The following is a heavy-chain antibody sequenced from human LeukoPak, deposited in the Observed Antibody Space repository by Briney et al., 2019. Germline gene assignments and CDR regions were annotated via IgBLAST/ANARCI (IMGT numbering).Heavy chain of an antibody. CDR3: ARGIIGVAITGAFDI. CDR2: IYYSGST. D-gene: IGHD3-3*02. V-gene: IGHV4-59*01. CDR1: AGSISSYY. Sequence: SETLSLTCTVSAGSISSYYWSWIRQPPGRGLEWIGYIYYSGSTSYNPSLKSRVTISVDTSKSHFSLKLSSVTAADTAIYYCARGIIGVAITGAFDIWGQGTMVTVSS. J-gene: IGHJ3*02.